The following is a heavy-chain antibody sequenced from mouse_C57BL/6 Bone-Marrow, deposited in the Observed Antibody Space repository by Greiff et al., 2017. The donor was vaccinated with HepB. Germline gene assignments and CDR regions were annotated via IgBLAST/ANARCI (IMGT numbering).Heavy chain of an antibody. CDR1: GYTFTSYW. CDR2: IDPSDSYT. V-gene: IGHV1-50*01. J-gene: IGHJ2*01. CDR3: ASYGSSPLVDY. Sequence: QVQLQQPGAELVRPGASVKLSCKASGYTFTSYWMQWVKQRPGQGLEWIGEIDPSDSYTTYNQKFKGKATLTVDTSSSTDYMQLSSLTSEDSAVYYCASYGSSPLVDYWGQGTTLTVSS. D-gene: IGHD1-1*01.